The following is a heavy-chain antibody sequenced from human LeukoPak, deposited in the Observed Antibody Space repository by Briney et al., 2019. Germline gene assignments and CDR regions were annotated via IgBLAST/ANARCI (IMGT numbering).Heavy chain of an antibody. Sequence: PGRSLRLSCAASGFTFSSYGMHWVRQASGKGLEWVALIWYDGSKKYYADSVKGRFTISRDDPKNTLYLQMNSLRVEDTAVYYCATDRGAYDSGTSFYDYWGQGSLVTVSA. J-gene: IGHJ4*02. D-gene: IGHD3-10*01. CDR1: GFTFSSYG. CDR3: ATDRGAYDSGTSFYDY. CDR2: IWYDGSKK. V-gene: IGHV3-33*01.